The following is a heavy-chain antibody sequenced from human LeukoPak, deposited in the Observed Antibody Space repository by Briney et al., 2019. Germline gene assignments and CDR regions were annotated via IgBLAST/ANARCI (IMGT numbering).Heavy chain of an antibody. Sequence: PGGSLRLSCAASGFTFSDYYMSWIRQAPGKGLEWVSYISSSGSTIYYADSVKGRFTISRDNAKNSLYLQMNSLRAEDTAVYYCARVWDIVVVPAAIAAAFDIWGQGTMVTVSS. CDR2: ISSSGSTI. J-gene: IGHJ3*02. CDR1: GFTFSDYY. D-gene: IGHD2-2*01. CDR3: ARVWDIVVVPAAIAAAFDI. V-gene: IGHV3-11*04.